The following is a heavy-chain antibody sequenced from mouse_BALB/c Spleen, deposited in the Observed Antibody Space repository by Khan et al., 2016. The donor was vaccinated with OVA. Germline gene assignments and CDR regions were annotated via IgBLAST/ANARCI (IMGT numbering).Heavy chain of an antibody. CDR1: GYTFTSYT. J-gene: IGHJ3*01. CDR3: VREGAYHSSDGWFAV. CDR2: ITPSNDYT. V-gene: IGHV1-4*01. D-gene: IGHD2-12*01. Sequence: VQLQQSGAELARPGASVKMSCKASGYTFTSYTMHWVKQRPGQGLEWIGYITPSNDYTNYNQNFKDKATLIVDQSSSTAYMQLSSLTSEDSAVYDCVREGAYHSSDGWFAVWGQGTLVTVSA.